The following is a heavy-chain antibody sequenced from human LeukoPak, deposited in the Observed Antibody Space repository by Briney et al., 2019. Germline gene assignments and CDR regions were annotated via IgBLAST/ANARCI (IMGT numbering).Heavy chain of an antibody. Sequence: GGSLRLSCVGSGFTFSRYWLNWVRQAPGKGLEWVSYMTGTSDIIKYADSVKGRFTVSRDNAKNSLYLQMNSLRAEDTAVYYCTTSSGYLNYWGQGTLVTVSS. D-gene: IGHD3-22*01. J-gene: IGHJ4*02. CDR2: MTGTSDII. V-gene: IGHV3-48*01. CDR1: GFTFSRYW. CDR3: TTSSGYLNY.